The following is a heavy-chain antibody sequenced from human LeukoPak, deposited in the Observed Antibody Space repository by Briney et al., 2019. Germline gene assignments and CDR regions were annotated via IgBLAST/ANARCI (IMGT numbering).Heavy chain of an antibody. CDR1: GFTFGSYG. J-gene: IGHJ4*02. V-gene: IGHV3-30*02. CDR2: IRYDGSNK. CDR3: AKDLTTVTTSDFDY. Sequence: GGSLRLSCAASGFTFGSYGMHWVRQAPGKGLEWVAFIRYDGSNKYYADSVKGRFTISRDNSKNTLYLQMNSLRAEDTAVYYCAKDLTTVTTSDFDYWGQGTLVTVSS. D-gene: IGHD4-11*01.